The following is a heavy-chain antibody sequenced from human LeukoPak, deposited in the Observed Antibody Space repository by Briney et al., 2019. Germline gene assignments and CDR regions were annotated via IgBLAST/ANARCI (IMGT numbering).Heavy chain of an antibody. D-gene: IGHD3-9*01. Sequence: GGSLRLSCAGSGFIFRNYAMSWVRQAPGMGLEWVSAISGSCVGTNYGDSVKGRFTISRDNSKDTLYLQMNSLRAEDAAVYYCAKNGRDDHDKYFFDVWGQGTLVTVSS. J-gene: IGHJ4*02. CDR2: ISGSCVGT. V-gene: IGHV3-23*01. CDR1: GFIFRNYA. CDR3: AKNGRDDHDKYFFDV.